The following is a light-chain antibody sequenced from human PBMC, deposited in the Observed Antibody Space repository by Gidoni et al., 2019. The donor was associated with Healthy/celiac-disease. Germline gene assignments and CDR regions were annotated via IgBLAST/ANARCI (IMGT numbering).Light chain of an antibody. Sequence: QSALTQPASVSGSPGKPITISCTGTSSDVGSYNLVSWYQQHPGKAPKLMIYEGSKRPSGVSNRFSGSKSGNTASLTISVLQAEDEADYYCCSYAGSSTVVFGGGTKLTVL. V-gene: IGLV2-23*01. CDR3: CSYAGSSTVV. J-gene: IGLJ2*01. CDR1: SSDVGSYNL. CDR2: EGS.